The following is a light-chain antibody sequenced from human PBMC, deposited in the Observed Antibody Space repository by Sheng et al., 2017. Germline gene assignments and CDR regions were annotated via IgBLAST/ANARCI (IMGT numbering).Light chain of an antibody. V-gene: IGKV3-20*01. CDR3: QQYGSSPPWT. J-gene: IGKJ1*01. CDR1: QSVGSNF. CDR2: AAS. Sequence: EIVLTQSPGTLSLSPGERATLSCRPSQSVGSNFLAWYQQKPGQAPRPLIYAASSRASGIPDRFSGSGSGTDFTLTISRLEPEDFAVYYCQQYGSSPPWTFGQGTKVEIK.